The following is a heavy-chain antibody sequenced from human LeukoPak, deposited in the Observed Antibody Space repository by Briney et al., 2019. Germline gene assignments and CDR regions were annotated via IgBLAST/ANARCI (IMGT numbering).Heavy chain of an antibody. D-gene: IGHD2-15*01. CDR2: IYYSGST. CDR3: ARDGEYCSGGSCYFKDDYYYYMDV. J-gene: IGHJ6*03. CDR1: GGSISSYY. Sequence: SETLSLTCTVSGGSISSYYWSWIRQPPGKGLEWIGYIYYSGSTNYNPSLKSRVTISVDTPKNQFSLKLSSVTAADTAVYYCARDGEYCSGGSCYFKDDYYYYMDVWGKGTTVTVSS. V-gene: IGHV4-59*01.